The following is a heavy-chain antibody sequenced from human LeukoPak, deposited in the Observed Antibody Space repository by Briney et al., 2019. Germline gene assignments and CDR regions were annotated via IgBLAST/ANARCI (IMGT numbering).Heavy chain of an antibody. D-gene: IGHD3-3*01. CDR1: GFTFSSYW. J-gene: IGHJ6*03. CDR3: ARDRHDFWSGYYPLYYYYYYMDV. V-gene: IGHV3-7*01. CDR2: IKQDGSEK. Sequence: GGSLRLSCAASGFTFSSYWMSWVRQAPGKGLEWVANIKQDGSEKYYVDSVEGRFTISRDNAKNSLYLQMNSLRAEDTAVYYCARDRHDFWSGYYPLYYYYYYMDVWGKGTTVTVSS.